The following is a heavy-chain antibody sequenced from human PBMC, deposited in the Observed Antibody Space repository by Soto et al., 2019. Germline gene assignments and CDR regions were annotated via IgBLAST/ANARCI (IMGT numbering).Heavy chain of an antibody. J-gene: IGHJ4*02. V-gene: IGHV1-18*01. CDR3: ARGRYGDY. Sequence: QVHLVQSGAEVKKPGASVKVSCQASGYAFTTYGITWVRQAPGQGLEWMGWISAHNGNTNYAQKLQGRVTVTRDTSTSTAYMELTSLRSDDTAVYYCARGRYGDYWGQGARVTVPS. CDR1: GYAFTTYG. CDR2: ISAHNGNT. D-gene: IGHD1-1*01.